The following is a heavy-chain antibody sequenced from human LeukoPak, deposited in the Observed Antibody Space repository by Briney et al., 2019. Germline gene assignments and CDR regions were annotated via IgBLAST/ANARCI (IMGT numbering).Heavy chain of an antibody. J-gene: IGHJ4*02. V-gene: IGHV4-39*01. CDR1: GGSISSSTYY. D-gene: IGHD1-26*01. CDR3: ARLVSGSSLFFDY. CDR2: VYYSGST. Sequence: SETLSLTCTVSGGSISSSTYYWGWIRQPPGKGLEWIGSVYYSGSTYYNPSLKSRVTISVDTSKNQFSLKLSSMTAADTAVYYCARLVSGSSLFFDYWGQGTLVTVSS.